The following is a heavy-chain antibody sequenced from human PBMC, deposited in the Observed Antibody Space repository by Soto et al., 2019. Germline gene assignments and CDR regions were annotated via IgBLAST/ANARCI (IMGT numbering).Heavy chain of an antibody. Sequence: QVQLVESGGGVVQPGRSLRLSCAASGFTFSSYGMHWVRQAPGKVLEWVAVIWYDGSNKYYADSVKGRVTISRDNYKNTLYLQMNSLRDEDTAVYYCARDRDIVVVPAAAYYYYYMDVWGKGTTVTVSS. CDR3: ARDRDIVVVPAAAYYYYYMDV. D-gene: IGHD2-2*01. CDR1: GFTFSSYG. J-gene: IGHJ6*03. V-gene: IGHV3-33*01. CDR2: IWYDGSNK.